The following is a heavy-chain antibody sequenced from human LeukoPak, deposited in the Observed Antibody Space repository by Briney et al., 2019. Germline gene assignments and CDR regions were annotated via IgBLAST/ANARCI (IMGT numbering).Heavy chain of an antibody. CDR1: GFTFSSHW. Sequence: GGSLRLSCTASGFTFSSHWMTWVRQPPGKGLEWVANIKEDGSVKYYVDSVKGRFTISRDNTKNALYLQMDSLRADDTAVYFCARGGGSDDFDFWGQGTLVTVSS. CDR2: IKEDGSVK. J-gene: IGHJ4*02. D-gene: IGHD1-26*01. V-gene: IGHV3-7*03. CDR3: ARGGGSDDFDF.